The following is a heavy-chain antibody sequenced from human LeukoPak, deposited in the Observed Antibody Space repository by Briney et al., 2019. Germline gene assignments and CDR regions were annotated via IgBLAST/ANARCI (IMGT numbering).Heavy chain of an antibody. CDR1: GFSISGGYY. D-gene: IGHD1-1*01. V-gene: IGHV4-38-2*02. J-gene: IGHJ4*02. CDR2: IYHSGNT. Sequence: SETLSLACSVSGFSISGGYYWGWIRQPPGKGLEWLGSIYHSGNTDYNPSLKSRVTISVDTAKNKFFLRLGSVTAADTAVYYCARIVQITGTIPHWGQGTLVTVSS. CDR3: ARIVQITGTIPH.